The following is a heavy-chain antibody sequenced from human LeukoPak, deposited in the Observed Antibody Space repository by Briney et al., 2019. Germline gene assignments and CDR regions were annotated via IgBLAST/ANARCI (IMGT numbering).Heavy chain of an antibody. CDR3: ARGTSPTYYYDSSGPGLGY. CDR2: IIPIFGTE. CDR1: GGSFIRYA. V-gene: IGHV1-69*01. J-gene: IGHJ4*02. Sequence: SVKVSCKASGGSFIRYAIRWVRQAPGQGVEGMGGIIPIFGTEKYAQKLQCRASMTADEATSTAYMALSSLRSEDTAVYYCARGTSPTYYYDSSGPGLGYWGEGSLLTVCS. D-gene: IGHD3-22*01.